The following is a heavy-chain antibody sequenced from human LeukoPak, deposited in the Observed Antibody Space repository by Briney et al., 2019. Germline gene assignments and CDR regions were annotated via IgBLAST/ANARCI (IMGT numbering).Heavy chain of an antibody. CDR1: GGSFSGYY. CDR3: ARGTVLTGYASFDY. D-gene: IGHD3-16*01. Sequence: SETLSLTCAVNGGSFSGYYWTWIRQSPGKGLECIGEIIHSGRTNYSPSLKSRLTLSVDPSMNHFSLKLASVTAADTAVYYCARGTVLTGYASFDYWGQGALVTVSS. CDR2: IIHSGRT. V-gene: IGHV4-34*01. J-gene: IGHJ4*02.